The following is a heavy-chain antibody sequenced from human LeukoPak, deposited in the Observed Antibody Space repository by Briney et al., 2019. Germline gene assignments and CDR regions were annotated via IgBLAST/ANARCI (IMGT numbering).Heavy chain of an antibody. CDR1: GFTFSSYA. D-gene: IGHD3-3*01. Sequence: GGSLRLSCAASGFTFSSYAMHWVRQAPGKGLEWVSSITSSSTYIYYADSVRGRFTISRDNAKNSLYLQMNSLRAEDTAVYYCARDLRPDYWGQGTLVTVSS. CDR3: ARDLRPDY. CDR2: ITSSSTYI. V-gene: IGHV3-21*01. J-gene: IGHJ4*02.